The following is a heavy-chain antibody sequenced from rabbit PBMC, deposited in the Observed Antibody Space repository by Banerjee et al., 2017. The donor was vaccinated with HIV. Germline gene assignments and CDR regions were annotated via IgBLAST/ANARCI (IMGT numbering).Heavy chain of an antibody. V-gene: IGHV1S45*01. CDR1: GFTITSNYW. J-gene: IGHJ4*01. CDR3: ARGGL. CDR2: IYSDNNRA. Sequence: QEQLVESGGGLVQPEGSLTLTCTASGFTITSNYWMCWVRQAPGKGLEWIGCIYSDNNRAYYASWVNGRFTISKTSSTTVTLQMTSLTAADTATYFCARGGLWGPGTLVTVS.